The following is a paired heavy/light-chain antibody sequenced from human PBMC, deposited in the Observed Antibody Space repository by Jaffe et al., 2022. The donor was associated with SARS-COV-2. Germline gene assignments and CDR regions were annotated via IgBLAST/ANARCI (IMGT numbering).Heavy chain of an antibody. D-gene: IGHD2-15*01. Sequence: EVQLLESGGGLVQPGGSLRLSCAASGFSFSSYAMSWVRQAPGEGLEWVSTISGSGSGTYYADSVKGRFTISRDNSKNTVYLQMNSLRAEDTAVYSCAKGRGYCSGASCHPSAFEFWGQGAPVTVSS. V-gene: IGHV3-23*01. CDR2: ISGSGSGT. CDR1: GFSFSSYA. J-gene: IGHJ4*02. CDR3: AKGRGYCSGASCHPSAFEF.
Light chain of an antibody. V-gene: IGKV1-8*01. CDR3: QQYYTNPRT. Sequence: AIRMTQSPSSFSASTGDRVTITCRASQDISTYLAWYQQKPGKAPDLLIYAASTLQSGVPSRFSASGSGTDFTLTVSCLQSEDFATYYCQQYYTNPRTFGQGTRVEIK. CDR1: QDISTY. CDR2: AAS. J-gene: IGKJ1*01.